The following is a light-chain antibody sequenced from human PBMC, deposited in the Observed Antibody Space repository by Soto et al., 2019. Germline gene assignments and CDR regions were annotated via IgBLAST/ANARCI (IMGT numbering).Light chain of an antibody. V-gene: IGKV3-15*01. CDR1: QGLGTN. J-gene: IGKJ4*01. CDR3: QQYNHWPLS. CDR2: AAS. Sequence: TVMTQSQATLSVSPGSRPTLCCRASQGLGTNLAWYQQRPGQAPRVLIYAASTRATGVPARFSGSWYETEFNLTITTLQPEDFAVYYCQQYNHWPLSFGVGTKVDIK.